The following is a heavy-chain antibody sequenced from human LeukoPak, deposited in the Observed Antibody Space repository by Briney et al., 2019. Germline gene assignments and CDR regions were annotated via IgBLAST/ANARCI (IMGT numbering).Heavy chain of an antibody. CDR1: GGSISSYY. D-gene: IGHD6-13*01. CDR3: AREPPGIAAAGRGGWFDP. J-gene: IGHJ5*02. V-gene: IGHV4-59*01. Sequence: SETLSLTCTVSGGSISSYYWSWIRQPPGKRLGWIGYIYYSGSTNYNPSLKSRVTISVDTSKNQFSLKLSSVTAADTAVYYCAREPPGIAAAGRGGWFDPWGQGTLVTVSS. CDR2: IYYSGST.